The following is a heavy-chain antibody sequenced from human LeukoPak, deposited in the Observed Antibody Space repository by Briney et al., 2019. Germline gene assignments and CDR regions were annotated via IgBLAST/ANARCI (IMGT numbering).Heavy chain of an antibody. J-gene: IGHJ5*02. CDR1: GGSISSYY. D-gene: IGHD2/OR15-2a*01. CDR3: ARVSVRESWGNWFDP. CDR2: IYYSGST. Sequence: PSETLSLTCTVSGGSISSYYWSWFRQPPGKGLEWIGYIYYSGSTNYNPSLKSRVTISVDTSKNQFSLKLSSVTAADTPVYYCARVSVRESWGNWFDPWGQGTLVTVSS. V-gene: IGHV4-59*01.